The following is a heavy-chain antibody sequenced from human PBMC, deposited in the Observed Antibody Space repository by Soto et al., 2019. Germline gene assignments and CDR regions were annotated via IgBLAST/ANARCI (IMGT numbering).Heavy chain of an antibody. Sequence: EVQLVESGGGLVQPGGSLRLSCAASGFTFSSYSMNWVRQAPGKGLEWVSYISSSSSTIYYADSVKGRFTISRDNAKNSLYLQMNSLRDEDTAVYYCARQTTVTSEGWFDPWGQGTLVTVSS. J-gene: IGHJ5*02. V-gene: IGHV3-48*02. CDR3: ARQTTVTSEGWFDP. CDR1: GFTFSSYS. CDR2: ISSSSSTI. D-gene: IGHD4-17*01.